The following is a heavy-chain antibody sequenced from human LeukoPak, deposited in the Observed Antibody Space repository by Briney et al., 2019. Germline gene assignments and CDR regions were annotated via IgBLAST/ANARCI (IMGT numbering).Heavy chain of an antibody. CDR2: MNPKSGNT. Sequence: ASVKVSCKASGYTFTSYDINWVRQAAGQGLEWMGWMNPKSGNTGYAQKFQGWVTMTRDTSISTAYMELSRLRSDDTAVYYCARDMIGCSSTSCPYYYYYGMDVWGQGTTVTVSS. V-gene: IGHV1-8*01. CDR1: GYTFTSYD. D-gene: IGHD2-2*01. J-gene: IGHJ6*02. CDR3: ARDMIGCSSTSCPYYYYYGMDV.